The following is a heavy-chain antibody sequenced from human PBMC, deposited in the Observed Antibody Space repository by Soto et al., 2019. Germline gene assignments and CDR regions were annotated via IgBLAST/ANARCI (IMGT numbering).Heavy chain of an antibody. D-gene: IGHD3-10*01. CDR1: GFTFSSYA. V-gene: IGHV3-64*01. CDR3: AREVVTMFRGVIIAHYFDY. Sequence: PGGSLRLSCAASGFTFSSYAMHWVRQAPGKGLEYVSGISSNGGSTYYANSVKGRFTISRDNSKNTLYLQMGSLRAEDMAVYYCAREVVTMFRGVIIAHYFDYWGQGTLVTVSS. CDR2: ISSNGGST. J-gene: IGHJ4*02.